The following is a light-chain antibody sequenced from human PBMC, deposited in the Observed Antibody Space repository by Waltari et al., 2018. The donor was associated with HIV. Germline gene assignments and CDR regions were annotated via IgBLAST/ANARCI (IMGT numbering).Light chain of an antibody. CDR1: PSVSTY. V-gene: IGKV1-39*01. Sequence: MTQSPSSLSASVGDTVTIACRSNPSVSTYFNLYQQQPGKAPKLFIYAASTLQRGVPSRFSGSGSGTDFTLAINSLQPEDFATYHCQQSYSTPQTFGQGTKVELK. J-gene: IGKJ1*01. CDR3: QQSYSTPQT. CDR2: AAS.